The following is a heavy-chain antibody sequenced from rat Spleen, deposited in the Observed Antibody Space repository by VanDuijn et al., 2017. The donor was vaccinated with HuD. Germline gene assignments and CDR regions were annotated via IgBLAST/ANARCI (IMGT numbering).Heavy chain of an antibody. V-gene: IGHV5S13*01. CDR3: TRQRGDGSYHGGLDY. J-gene: IGHJ2*01. Sequence: EVQLVESGGGLVQPGRSLKLSCAALGFTFSNYYMAWVRQAPTKGLEWVASISTGGDDTYNRDSVKGRFTISRDDAKNTQYLQMDSLRSEDTAIYYCTRQRGDGSYHGGLDYWGQGVMVTVSS. D-gene: IGHD1-12*01. CDR2: ISTGGDDT. CDR1: GFTFSNYY.